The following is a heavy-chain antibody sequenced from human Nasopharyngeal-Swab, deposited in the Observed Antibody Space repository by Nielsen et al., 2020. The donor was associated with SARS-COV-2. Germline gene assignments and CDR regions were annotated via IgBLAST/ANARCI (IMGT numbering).Heavy chain of an antibody. CDR3: ARDIGYSLLYGMDV. J-gene: IGHJ6*02. CDR1: GFPVSSNY. Sequence: LKISCAASGFPVSSNYMSWVRQAPGKGLEWVSVIYSGGSTYYADSVKGRFTISRHNSKNTLYLQMNSLRAEDTAVYYCARDIGYSLLYGMDVWGQGTTVTVSS. V-gene: IGHV3-53*04. CDR2: IYSGGST. D-gene: IGHD5-18*01.